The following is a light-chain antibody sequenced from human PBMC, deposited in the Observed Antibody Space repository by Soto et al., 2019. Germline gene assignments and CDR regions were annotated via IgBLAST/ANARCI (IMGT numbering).Light chain of an antibody. J-gene: IGKJ5*01. V-gene: IGKV3-20*01. CDR1: QSVRSER. CDR2: DAS. Sequence: EIVLTQSPDTLSLPPGERATLSCRASQSVRSERLAWYQQKRGQAPTLLIFDASSRASGTPERFSGSGSGTDFTLTISRLEPEDFAVYYCQEYDGAPPITFGLGTRLEIK. CDR3: QEYDGAPPIT.